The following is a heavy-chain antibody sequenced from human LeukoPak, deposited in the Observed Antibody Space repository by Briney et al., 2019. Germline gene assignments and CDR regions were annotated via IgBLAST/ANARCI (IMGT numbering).Heavy chain of an antibody. D-gene: IGHD3-10*01. CDR3: ARGRLWFGELLFRPDAFDI. CDR2: INPSGGST. V-gene: IGHV1-46*01. Sequence: ASVKVSCKASGYTFTSYYMHWVRQAPGQGLEWMGIINPSGGSTSYAQKFQGRVTMTRDMSTSTVYMELSSLRSEDTAVYYCARGRLWFGELLFRPDAFDIWGQGTMVTVSS. CDR1: GYTFTSYY. J-gene: IGHJ3*02.